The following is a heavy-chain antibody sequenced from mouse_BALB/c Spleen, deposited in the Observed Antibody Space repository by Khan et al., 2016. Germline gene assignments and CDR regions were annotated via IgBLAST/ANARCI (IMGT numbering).Heavy chain of an antibody. CDR2: INPDSAYT. V-gene: IGHV1-4*01. J-gene: IGHJ2*01. CDR1: GYIFTSYT. Sequence: QVQLQQSGAELARAGAAMKMSCKTSGYIFTSYTIQWIKQRPGQGLEWIGYINPDSAYTDYNQRFKDKATLTADTFSSTAYMQLSSLTSEDSAVYYCAREETNYALFDYWGQGTTLTVSS. D-gene: IGHD2-1*01. CDR3: AREETNYALFDY.